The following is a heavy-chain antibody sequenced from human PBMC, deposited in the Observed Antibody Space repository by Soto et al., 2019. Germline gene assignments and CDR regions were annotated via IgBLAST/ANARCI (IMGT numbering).Heavy chain of an antibody. D-gene: IGHD4-4*01. J-gene: IGHJ4*02. Sequence: GGSLRLSCAASGFTFSSYSMNWVRQAPGKGLEWVSSISSSSSYIYYADSVKSRFTISRDNAKNSLYLQMNSLRAEETSVYYCARDEYSNYIEYWGQGTLVTVSS. V-gene: IGHV3-21*01. CDR2: ISSSSSYI. CDR1: GFTFSSYS. CDR3: ARDEYSNYIEY.